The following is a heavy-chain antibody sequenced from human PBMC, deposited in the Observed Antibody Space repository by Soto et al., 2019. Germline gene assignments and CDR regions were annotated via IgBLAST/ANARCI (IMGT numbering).Heavy chain of an antibody. D-gene: IGHD4-17*01. CDR2: ISGSGDKS. CDR3: AKAMTTVTIGWFDP. V-gene: IGHV3-23*01. J-gene: IGHJ5*02. CDR1: GFTFSSYA. Sequence: TGGSLRLSCAASGFTFSSYAMNWVRQAPGKGLEWVSAISGSGDKSYYAGSVKGRFTISRDNSKNTLYLLMNSLRAEDTAIYFCAKAMTTVTIGWFDPWGQGTLVTVSS.